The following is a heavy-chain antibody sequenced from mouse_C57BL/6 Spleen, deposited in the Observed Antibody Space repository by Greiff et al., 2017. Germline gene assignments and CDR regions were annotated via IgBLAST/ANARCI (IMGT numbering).Heavy chain of an antibody. J-gene: IGHJ2*01. V-gene: IGHV1-64*01. CDR2: IHPNSGST. CDR3: ARGVVTTVPYFDY. Sequence: QVQLQQPGAELVKPGASVKLSCKASGYTFTSYWMHWVKQRPGQGLEWIGMIHPNSGSTNYNEKFKGKATLTVDKSSSTAYMQLSSLTSEDSAVYYCARGVVTTVPYFDYWGQGTTLTVSS. D-gene: IGHD1-1*01. CDR1: GYTFTSYW.